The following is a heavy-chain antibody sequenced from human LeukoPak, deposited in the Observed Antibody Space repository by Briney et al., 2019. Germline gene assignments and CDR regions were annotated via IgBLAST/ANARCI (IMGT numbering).Heavy chain of an antibody. J-gene: IGHJ4*02. V-gene: IGHV4-59*01. D-gene: IGHD5-18*01. CDR3: ARTRGYSYGYGEGGFDY. CDR2: IYYSGST. Sequence: SETLSLTCTVSGGSISSYYWSWIRQLPGKGLEWIGYIYYSGSTNYNPSLKSRVTISVDTSKNQFSLKLSSVTAADTAVYYCARTRGYSYGYGEGGFDYWGQGTLVTVSS. CDR1: GGSISSYY.